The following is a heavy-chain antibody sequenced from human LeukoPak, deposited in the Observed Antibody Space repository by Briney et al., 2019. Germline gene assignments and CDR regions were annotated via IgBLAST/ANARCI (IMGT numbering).Heavy chain of an antibody. D-gene: IGHD6-13*01. J-gene: IGHJ6*03. V-gene: IGHV4-59*12. Sequence: PPETLSLTCTVSGGSISSYYWSWIRQPPGKGLEWIGYIYYSGSTNYNPSLRSRITMSLDTSKSQFSLKLSSVTAADTAVYYCARAKSSSWYRGYYYMDVWGKGTTVTVSS. CDR1: GGSISSYY. CDR2: IYYSGST. CDR3: ARAKSSSWYRGYYYMDV.